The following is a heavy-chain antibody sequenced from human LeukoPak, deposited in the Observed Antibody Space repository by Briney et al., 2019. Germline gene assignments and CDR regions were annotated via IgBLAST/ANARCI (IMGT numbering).Heavy chain of an antibody. CDR2: IYTSGST. Sequence: SETLSLTCTVSGGSISSYYWSWIRQPAGKGLEWIGRIYTSGSTNYNPSLKSRVTISVDTSKNQFSLKLSSVTAADTAVYYCSTRYYYDSSGYYPFDYWGQGTLVTVSS. D-gene: IGHD3-22*01. V-gene: IGHV4-4*07. J-gene: IGHJ4*02. CDR3: STRYYYDSSGYYPFDY. CDR1: GGSISSYY.